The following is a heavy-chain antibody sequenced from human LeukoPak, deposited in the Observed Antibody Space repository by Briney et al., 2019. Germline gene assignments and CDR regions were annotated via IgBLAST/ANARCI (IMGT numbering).Heavy chain of an antibody. D-gene: IGHD3-9*01. CDR3: ARDWDFDN. V-gene: IGHV5-51*01. CDR2: VYPGDSDT. J-gene: IGHJ4*02. CDR1: GSSFTNYW. Sequence: GESLKISCKGSGSSFTNYWIGWVRQMPGKGLEWMGIVYPGDSDTRYSPSFQSQVTISVDKSISTAYLQWSSLKASDTAVYYCARDWDFDNWGQGTLVTVSS.